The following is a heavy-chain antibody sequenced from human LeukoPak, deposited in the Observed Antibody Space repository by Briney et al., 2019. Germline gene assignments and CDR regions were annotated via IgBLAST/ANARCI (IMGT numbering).Heavy chain of an antibody. J-gene: IGHJ4*02. CDR1: GGAIGSDGYY. CDR2: IYYSGSA. D-gene: IGHD3-10*01. Sequence: SETLSITCSVSGGAIGSDGYYWNWIRQPPGKGLEWIGYIYYSGSASYNPSLKSRVTISVDTSKNQFSLRLSSVTAADTAVYYCARGRFYGFSGDSWGQGSLVTVSS. V-gene: IGHV4-31*03. CDR3: ARGRFYGFSGDS.